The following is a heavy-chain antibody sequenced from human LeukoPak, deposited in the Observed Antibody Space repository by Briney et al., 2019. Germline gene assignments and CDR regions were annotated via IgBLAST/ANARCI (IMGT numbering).Heavy chain of an antibody. CDR3: ARDLGRGGLFSAFDI. CDR2: ISYDGSDK. V-gene: IGHV3-30*03. D-gene: IGHD3-16*01. Sequence: GGSLRLSCAASGFTFSSYGMHWVRQAPGKGLEWVAVISYDGSDKYYADSVKGRFTISRDNSKNTLYLQMNSLRAEDTAVYYCARDLGRGGLFSAFDIWGQGTMVTVSS. J-gene: IGHJ3*02. CDR1: GFTFSSYG.